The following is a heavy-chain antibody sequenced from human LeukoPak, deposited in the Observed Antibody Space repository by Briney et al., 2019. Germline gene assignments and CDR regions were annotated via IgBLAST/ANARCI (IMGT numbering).Heavy chain of an antibody. D-gene: IGHD6-6*01. V-gene: IGHV3-30*04. Sequence: GRSLRLSCAASGFTFSSYAMHWVRQAPGKGLEWVAVISYDGSNKYYADSVKGRFTISRDNSKNTLYLQMNSLRAEDTAVYYCARARLNLNWFDPWGQGTLVTVSS. CDR3: ARARLNLNWFDP. CDR1: GFTFSSYA. J-gene: IGHJ5*02. CDR2: ISYDGSNK.